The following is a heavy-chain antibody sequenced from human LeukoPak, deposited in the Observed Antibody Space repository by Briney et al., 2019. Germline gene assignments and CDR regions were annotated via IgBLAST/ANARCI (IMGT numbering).Heavy chain of an antibody. Sequence: SETLSLTCTVSGGSVSSGSYYWSWIRQPPGKGLEWIGYIYYTGSTNYNPSLKSRVTISIDTSKNQFSLKLSSVTAADTAVYYCARHGPKWDTVYYFDYWGQGTLVTVSS. D-gene: IGHD5-18*01. CDR1: GGSVSSGSYY. V-gene: IGHV4-61*01. CDR2: IYYTGST. J-gene: IGHJ4*02. CDR3: ARHGPKWDTVYYFDY.